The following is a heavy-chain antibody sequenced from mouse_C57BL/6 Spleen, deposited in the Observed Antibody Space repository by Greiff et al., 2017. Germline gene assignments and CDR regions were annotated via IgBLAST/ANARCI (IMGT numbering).Heavy chain of an antibody. J-gene: IGHJ1*03. CDR2: IIPSTGGT. D-gene: IGHD1-1*01. V-gene: IGHV1-42*01. CDR3: ARSADYYGSTYRYFDV. CDR1: GYSFTGYY. Sequence: VQLQQSGPELVKPGASVKISCKATGYSFTGYYMNWVKQSPEKSLEWIGEIIPSTGGTTYNQKLKAKATLTVDTSSSTAYMQFKSLTSEDPAIYYCARSADYYGSTYRYFDVWGTGTTVTVSS.